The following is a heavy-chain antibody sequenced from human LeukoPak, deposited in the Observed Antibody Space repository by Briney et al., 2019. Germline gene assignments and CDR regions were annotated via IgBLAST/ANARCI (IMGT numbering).Heavy chain of an antibody. J-gene: IGHJ4*02. CDR2: ISYDGSNK. CDR3: ARDGHARGYFDY. V-gene: IGHV3-30-3*01. CDR1: GFTFSSYA. D-gene: IGHD2-2*01. Sequence: GGSLRLSCAASGFTFSSYAMHWVRQAPGKGLEWVAVISYDGSNKYYADSVKGRFTISRDNSKNTLYLQMNSLRAEDTAVYYCARDGHARGYFDYWGQGTLVTVSS.